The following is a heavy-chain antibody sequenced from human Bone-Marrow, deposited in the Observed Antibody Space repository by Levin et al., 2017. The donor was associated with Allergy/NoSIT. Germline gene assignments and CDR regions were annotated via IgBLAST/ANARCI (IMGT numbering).Heavy chain of an antibody. CDR3: VRVAGMYYNGSLGGYYFDS. D-gene: IGHD3-10*01. CDR2: ISDDGIKK. V-gene: IGHV3-30-3*01. J-gene: IGHJ4*02. Sequence: LSLTCAASGFTFSSYAMHWVRPAPGKGLDWVAVISDDGIKKYHADSVKGRFTISRDNSKNTLNLQMNNLRAEDTAVYYCVRVAGMYYNGSLGGYYFDSWGQGTLVTVSS. CDR1: GFTFSSYA.